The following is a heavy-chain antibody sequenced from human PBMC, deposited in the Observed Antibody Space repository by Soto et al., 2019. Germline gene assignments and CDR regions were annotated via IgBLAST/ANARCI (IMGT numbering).Heavy chain of an antibody. Sequence: QITLKESGPTLVKSTQTLTLTCTFSGFSLTTSGVGVGWIRQPPGKALEWLALIYWDEDKRYSPSLKSRLTVAPDPSESRLLLMMPSQQPGDPATCFRAPGLRDKWFAPWGRGTLVTVS. J-gene: IGHJ5*02. D-gene: IGHD3-10*01. V-gene: IGHV2-5*02. CDR3: APGLRDKWFAP. CDR2: IYWDEDK. CDR1: GFSLTTSGVG.